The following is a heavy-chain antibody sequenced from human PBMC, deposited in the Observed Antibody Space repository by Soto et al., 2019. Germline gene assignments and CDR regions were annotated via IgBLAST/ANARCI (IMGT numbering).Heavy chain of an antibody. Sequence: GESLKISCKSSGYIFSKYWIGWVRQMPGKGLEWMGIIYPGDSDTRYSPSFQGQVTISADKSITTAYLQWRSLKASDTAIYYCVVYSSSSGRHFDYWGQGTLVTGSS. CDR1: GYIFSKYW. V-gene: IGHV5-51*01. J-gene: IGHJ4*02. D-gene: IGHD6-6*01. CDR3: VVYSSSSGRHFDY. CDR2: IYPGDSDT.